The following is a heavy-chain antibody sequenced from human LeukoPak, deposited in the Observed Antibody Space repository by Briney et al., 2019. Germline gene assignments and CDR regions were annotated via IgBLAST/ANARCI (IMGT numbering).Heavy chain of an antibody. CDR1: GFTFRNYA. D-gene: IGHD2-15*01. V-gene: IGHV3-23*01. Sequence: GGSLRLSCTASGFTFRNYAMSWVRQAPGKGLQWVSGISGSGGSTYYADSLKGRSTISRDNSKNTLYLQMNSLRVEDSAIYYCAKDVSLHFYSTSGFDSWGRGTLVTASS. CDR2: ISGSGGST. CDR3: AKDVSLHFYSTSGFDS. J-gene: IGHJ4*02.